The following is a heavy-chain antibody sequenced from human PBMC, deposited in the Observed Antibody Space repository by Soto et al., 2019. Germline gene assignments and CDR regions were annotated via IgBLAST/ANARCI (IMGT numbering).Heavy chain of an antibody. CDR1: GYPFSTHG. CDR2: ISAYNGNT. D-gene: IGHD3-10*01. V-gene: IGHV1-18*04. CDR3: ARDARGPISDSYFDY. J-gene: IGHJ4*02. Sequence: QVQLVQSGAEVKKPGASVKVSCNADGYPFSTHGITWVRQAPGQGPEWMGWISAYNGNTDSAEKSQGRVTMTTDTSTATAYMELRSLRSDDTAVYYCARDARGPISDSYFDYWGQGTLVIVAS.